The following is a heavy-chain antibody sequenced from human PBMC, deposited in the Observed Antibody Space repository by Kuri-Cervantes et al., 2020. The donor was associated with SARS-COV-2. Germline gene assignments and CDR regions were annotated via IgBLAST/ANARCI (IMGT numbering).Heavy chain of an antibody. CDR1: GGSFSGFY. CDR3: ARASTTIYGVLIALFSSNAFGT. CDR2: INHSGSA. J-gene: IGHJ3*02. Sequence: ESLKISCAVYGGSFSGFYWSWIRQAPGKGLEWIGEINHSGSANYSPSLKSRVTISVDTSKNQFSLRLSSVTAADTGVYYCARASTTIYGVLIALFSSNAFGTWGQGTMVTVSS. V-gene: IGHV4-34*01. D-gene: IGHD3-3*01.